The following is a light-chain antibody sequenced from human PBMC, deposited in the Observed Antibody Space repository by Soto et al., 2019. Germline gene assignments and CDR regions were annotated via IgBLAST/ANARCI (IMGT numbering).Light chain of an antibody. Sequence: DIQMTQSPSSLSASVGDRVTITCRASEDIRNDLGWYQQKPGKAPKGLIYAASNLQSGVPSRFSGSGSGTDFTLTITTLQPEDVGIYYCQQCHATPLTFGQGTRLEI. J-gene: IGKJ5*01. CDR1: EDIRND. CDR2: AAS. V-gene: IGKV1-17*01. CDR3: QQCHATPLT.